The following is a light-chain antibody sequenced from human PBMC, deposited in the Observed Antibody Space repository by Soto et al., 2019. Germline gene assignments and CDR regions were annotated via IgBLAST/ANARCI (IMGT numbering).Light chain of an antibody. V-gene: IGKV3-20*01. J-gene: IGKJ1*01. CDR1: QSVSSSY. CDR2: GAS. CDR3: QQYGSSPWT. Sequence: EIVLTQSPGTLSLSPRERATLSCRASQSVSSSYLAWYQQKPGQAPRPLIYGASSRAIGIPDRFSGSGSGADFTLTISRLAPEDFEVYYCQQYGSSPWTFGQGTKVEIK.